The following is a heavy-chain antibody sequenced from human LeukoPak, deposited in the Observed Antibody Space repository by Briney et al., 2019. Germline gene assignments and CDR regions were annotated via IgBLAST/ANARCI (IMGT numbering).Heavy chain of an antibody. D-gene: IGHD5-18*01. CDR3: ASSDPGYSYGTAYYFDY. Sequence: GGSLRLSCAASGFTFSSYAMGWVRQAPGKGLEWVSAISGSGGSTYYADSVKGRFTISRDNSKNTLYLQMNSLRAEDTAVYYCASSDPGYSYGTAYYFDYWGQGTLVTVSS. CDR1: GFTFSSYA. CDR2: ISGSGGST. J-gene: IGHJ4*02. V-gene: IGHV3-23*01.